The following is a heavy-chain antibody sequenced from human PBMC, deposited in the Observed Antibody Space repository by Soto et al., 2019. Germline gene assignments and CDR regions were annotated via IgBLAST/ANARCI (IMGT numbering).Heavy chain of an antibody. CDR2: IYYSGST. Sequence: SETLSLTCTVSGGSISSGGYYWSWIRQHPGKGLEWIGYIYYSGSTYYNPSLKSRVTISVDTSKNQFSLKLSSVTAADTAVYYCARGVVVVAATFHTPPLYYMDVWGKGTTVTVSS. CDR1: GGSISSGGYY. V-gene: IGHV4-31*03. D-gene: IGHD2-15*01. CDR3: ARGVVVVAATFHTPPLYYMDV. J-gene: IGHJ6*03.